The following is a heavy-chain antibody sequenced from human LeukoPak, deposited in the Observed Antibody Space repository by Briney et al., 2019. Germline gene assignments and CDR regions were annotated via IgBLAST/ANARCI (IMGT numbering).Heavy chain of an antibody. CDR1: GFTFDEYA. V-gene: IGHV3-9*01. CDR2: ISWSSGSI. CDR3: AKETASKYYSDFYALDV. D-gene: IGHD2-2*01. J-gene: IGHJ6*02. Sequence: GGSLRLSCAASGFTFDEYAMHWVRQAPGKGLEWVSGISWSSGSIGYADSVKGRFTISRDNAKKSLYLQMNSLRAEDTALYYCAKETASKYYSDFYALDVWGQGTTVTVSS.